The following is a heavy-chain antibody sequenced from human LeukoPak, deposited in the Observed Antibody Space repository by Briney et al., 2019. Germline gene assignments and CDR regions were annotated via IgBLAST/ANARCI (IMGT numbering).Heavy chain of an antibody. CDR1: GFTFSSYG. D-gene: IGHD3-22*01. CDR2: ISGSGGST. J-gene: IGHJ4*02. V-gene: IGHV3-23*01. Sequence: PGGSLRLSCAASGFTFSSYGMSWVRQAPGKGLEWVSAISGSGGSTYYADSVKGRFTISRDNSKNTLYLQMNSLRAEDTAVYYCAKRYYYDSSGYYAPFDYWGQGTLVTVSS. CDR3: AKRYYYDSSGYYAPFDY.